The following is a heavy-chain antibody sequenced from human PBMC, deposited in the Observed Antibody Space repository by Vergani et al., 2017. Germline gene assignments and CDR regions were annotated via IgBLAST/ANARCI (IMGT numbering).Heavy chain of an antibody. J-gene: IGHJ4*02. V-gene: IGHV4-34*01. CDR2: INHSGST. CDR1: GGSFSGYY. CDR3: AREKWLLLRSWPSGFDY. Sequence: QVQLQQWGAGLLKPSETLSLTCAVYGGSFSGYYWSWIRQPPGKGLEWIGEINHSGSTNYNPSLKSRVTISVDTSKNQFSLKLSSVTAADTAVYYCAREKWLLLRSWPSGFDYWGQGTLVTVSS. D-gene: IGHD3-22*01.